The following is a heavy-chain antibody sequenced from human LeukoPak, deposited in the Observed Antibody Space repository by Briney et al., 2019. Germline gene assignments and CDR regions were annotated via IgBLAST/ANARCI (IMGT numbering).Heavy chain of an antibody. CDR2: ISYDGSNK. CDR1: GFTFSSYA. Sequence: GRSLRLSCAASGFTFSSYAMHWVRQAPGQGLEWVAVISYDGSNKYYADSVKGRFAISRDNSKNTLYLQMNSLRAEDTAVYYCARLAGRVVLGAFDIWGQGTMVTVSS. J-gene: IGHJ3*02. D-gene: IGHD2-15*01. CDR3: ARLAGRVVLGAFDI. V-gene: IGHV3-30*09.